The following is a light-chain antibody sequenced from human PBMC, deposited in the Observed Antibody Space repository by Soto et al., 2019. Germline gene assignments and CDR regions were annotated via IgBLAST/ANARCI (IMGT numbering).Light chain of an antibody. J-gene: IGKJ1*01. V-gene: IGKV3-15*01. CDR2: GAS. CDR1: QSVSSN. Sequence: VSPGERTTIYCRASQSVSSNLAWYQQKPGQAPRLLIYGASTRATGIPARSSGSGSGTDCTLTSCSVQALELAVYYGQQDITLRSWTFGQGTKVDIK. CDR3: QQDITLRSWT.